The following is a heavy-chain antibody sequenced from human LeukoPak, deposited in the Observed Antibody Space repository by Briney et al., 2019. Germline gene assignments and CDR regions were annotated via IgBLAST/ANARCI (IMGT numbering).Heavy chain of an antibody. CDR2: IYYSGST. J-gene: IGHJ6*03. Sequence: SETLSLTCTVSGGSISSSSYYWGWIRQPPGKGLEWIGSIYYSGSTYYNPSLKSRVTISVDTSKNQFSLKLSSVTAADTAVYYCARDLGTMVRGSRRGYDGYYYYMDVWGKGTTVTISS. CDR3: ARDLGTMVRGSRRGYDGYYYYMDV. CDR1: GGSISSSSYY. V-gene: IGHV4-39*07. D-gene: IGHD3-10*01.